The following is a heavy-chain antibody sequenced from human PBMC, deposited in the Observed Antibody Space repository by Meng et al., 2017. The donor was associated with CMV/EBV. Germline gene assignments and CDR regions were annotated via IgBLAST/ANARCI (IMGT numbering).Heavy chain of an antibody. CDR3: ARVSDFWTEGGLDY. J-gene: IGHJ4*02. V-gene: IGHV3-7*01. D-gene: IGHD3-3*01. CDR1: GFTFSSYW. Sequence: GESLKISCAASGFTFSSYWMSWVRQAPGKGLEWVANIKQDGSEKYYVDSVEGRFTISRDNAKNSLYLQMNSLRAEDTAVYYCARVSDFWTEGGLDYWGQGTLVTVSS. CDR2: IKQDGSEK.